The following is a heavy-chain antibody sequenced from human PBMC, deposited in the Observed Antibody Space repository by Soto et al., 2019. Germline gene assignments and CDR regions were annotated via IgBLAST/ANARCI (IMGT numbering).Heavy chain of an antibody. CDR1: GLTFSDHY. CDR3: ASTAGGGYPYYFDS. J-gene: IGHJ4*02. D-gene: IGHD2-8*02. V-gene: IGHV3-11*06. Sequence: GGSLRLSCAASGLTFSDHYMSWIRQAPGKGLEWVSYISSSSTYTNYADSVKGRFTISRDNAKNSLSLQMNSLRAEDTAVYYCASTAGGGYPYYFDSWGQGTLVTVSS. CDR2: ISSSSTYT.